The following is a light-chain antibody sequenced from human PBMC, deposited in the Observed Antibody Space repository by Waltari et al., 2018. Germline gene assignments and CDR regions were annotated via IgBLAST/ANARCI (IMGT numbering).Light chain of an antibody. V-gene: IGLV2-8*01. CDR1: SSPVGGYNY. CDR3: SSYAGSNNLV. J-gene: IGLJ2*01. Sequence: QSALTQPPSAYGSPGQSVTISCTGTSSPVGGYNYVPWYQQHPGKAPKLMLYEVSKRPSGVPDRFSGSKSGNTASLTVSGLQAEDEADYYCSSYAGSNNLVFGGGTKLTVL. CDR2: EVS.